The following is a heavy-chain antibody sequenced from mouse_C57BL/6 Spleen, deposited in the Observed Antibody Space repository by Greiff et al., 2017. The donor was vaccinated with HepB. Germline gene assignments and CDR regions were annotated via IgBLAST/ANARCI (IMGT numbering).Heavy chain of an antibody. J-gene: IGHJ2*01. D-gene: IGHD2-14*01. Sequence: QVQLQQPGAELVKPGASVKMSCKASGYTFTSYWITWVKQRPGQGLEWIGDIYPGSGSTNYNEKFNSKATLTVDTSSSAAYLQLSSLTSEDAAVYCCARSRGYDGGFDYWGQGTTLAVSS. CDR2: IYPGSGST. CDR1: GYTFTSYW. V-gene: IGHV1-55*01. CDR3: ARSRGYDGGFDY.